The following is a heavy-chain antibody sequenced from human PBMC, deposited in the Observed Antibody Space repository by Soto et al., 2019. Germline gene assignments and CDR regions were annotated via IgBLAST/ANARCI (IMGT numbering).Heavy chain of an antibody. J-gene: IGHJ3*02. CDR2: IYYSGST. CDR3: ATTFYNNPRFAI. D-gene: IGHD1-1*01. V-gene: IGHV4-59*01. Sequence: ETHSRSYSTSGLSSCTEYWSWSRQPPGKGLEWIGYIYYSGSTNYNPSLKSRVTISVDTSKNQFSLRLTSATAADTAMYYCATTFYNNPRFAIWGQGTMVS. CDR1: GLSSCTEY.